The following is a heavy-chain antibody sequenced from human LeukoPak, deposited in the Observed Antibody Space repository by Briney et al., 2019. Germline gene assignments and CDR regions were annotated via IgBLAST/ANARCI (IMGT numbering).Heavy chain of an antibody. Sequence: PGRSLRLSCAASGFTFSSYGMHWVRQAPGKGLEWVAVIWYDGSNKYYADSVKGRFTISRDNPKNTLYLQMNSLRAEDTAVYYCAREIIYCSSISCPFDYWGQGTLVTVSS. J-gene: IGHJ4*02. CDR1: GFTFSSYG. V-gene: IGHV3-33*01. CDR2: IWYDGSNK. CDR3: AREIIYCSSISCPFDY. D-gene: IGHD2-2*01.